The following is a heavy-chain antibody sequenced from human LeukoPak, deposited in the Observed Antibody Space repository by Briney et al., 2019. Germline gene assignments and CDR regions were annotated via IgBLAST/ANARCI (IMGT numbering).Heavy chain of an antibody. Sequence: ASVKVSCKTSGYTFTGYLIHWVRQAPGQGLGWMGWIDPKRGVTRYAQKFQGRVTLTRDAPITTVYMELTTLRFDDTAVYFCARFGEDGEDMDVWGEGTTVIVSS. J-gene: IGHJ6*03. CDR3: ARFGEDGEDMDV. D-gene: IGHD3-16*01. CDR2: IDPKRGVT. CDR1: GYTFTGYL. V-gene: IGHV1-2*02.